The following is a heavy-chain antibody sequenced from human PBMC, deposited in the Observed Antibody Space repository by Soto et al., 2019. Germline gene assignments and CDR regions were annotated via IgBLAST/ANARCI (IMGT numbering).Heavy chain of an antibody. CDR2: IYYSGST. J-gene: IGHJ3*02. Sequence: QLQLQESGPGLLKPSETLSLTCTVSGGSISSSSYYWGWIRQPPGKGLEWIGSIYYSGSTYYNPSLKSRVTISVDTSKNQFSLKLSSVTAADTAVYYCARHVDSDAFDIWGQGTMVTVSS. V-gene: IGHV4-39*01. CDR3: ARHVDSDAFDI. CDR1: GGSISSSSYY. D-gene: IGHD5-12*01.